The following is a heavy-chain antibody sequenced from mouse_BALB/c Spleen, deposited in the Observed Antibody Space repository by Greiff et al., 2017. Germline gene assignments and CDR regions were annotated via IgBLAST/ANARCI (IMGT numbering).Heavy chain of an antibody. J-gene: IGHJ3*01. V-gene: IGHV1-14*01. Sequence: EVQLVESGPELVKPGASVKMSCKASGYTFTSYVMHWVKQKPGQGLEWIGYINPYNDGTKYNEKFKGKATLTSDKSSSTAYMELSSLTSEDSAVYYCARIGYYTWFAYWGQGTLVTVSA. CDR3: ARIGYYTWFAY. D-gene: IGHD2-3*01. CDR1: GYTFTSYV. CDR2: INPYNDGT.